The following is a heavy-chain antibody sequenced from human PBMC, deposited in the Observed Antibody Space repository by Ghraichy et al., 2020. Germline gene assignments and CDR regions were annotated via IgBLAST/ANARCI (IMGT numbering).Heavy chain of an antibody. CDR3: ARAGEYYYDSSGYYTY. CDR2: IKQDESEK. Sequence: GGSLRLSCAASGFTFSSHWMSWVRQAPGKGLEWVANIKQDESEKYYVYSVKGRFTISRDNAKNSLYLQMNSLRVEDTAVYYCARAGEYYYDSSGYYTYWGQGTLVTVSS. D-gene: IGHD3-22*01. CDR1: GFTFSSHW. J-gene: IGHJ4*02. V-gene: IGHV3-7*01.